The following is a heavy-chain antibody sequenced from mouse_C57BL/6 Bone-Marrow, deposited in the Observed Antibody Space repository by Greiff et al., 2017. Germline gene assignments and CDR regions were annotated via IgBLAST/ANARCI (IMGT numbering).Heavy chain of an antibody. CDR1: GYTFTSYW. V-gene: IGHV1-55*01. D-gene: IGHD4-1*02. CDR3: ARSNWDVRYYFDY. CDR2: IYPGSGST. Sequence: QVQLQQPGAELVEPGASVKMSCKASGYTFTSYWLTWVKQRPGQGLEWIGDIYPGSGSTNYNEKFKSKATLTVDTSSSTAYMQLSSLTSEDSAVYYCARSNWDVRYYFDYWGQGTTLTVSS. J-gene: IGHJ2*01.